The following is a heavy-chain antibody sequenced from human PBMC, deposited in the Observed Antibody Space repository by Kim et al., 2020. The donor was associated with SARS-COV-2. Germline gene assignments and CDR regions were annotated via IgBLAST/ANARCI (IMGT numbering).Heavy chain of an antibody. V-gene: IGHV1-69*04. J-gene: IGHJ4*02. CDR2: IIPILGIA. CDR1: GGTFSSYA. D-gene: IGHD3-22*01. CDR3: ARDSSGYYRPFDY. Sequence: SVKVSCKASGGTFSSYAISWVRQAPGQGLEWMGRIIPILGIANYAQKFQGRVTITADKSTSTAYMELSSLRSEDTAVYYCARDSSGYYRPFDYWGQGTL.